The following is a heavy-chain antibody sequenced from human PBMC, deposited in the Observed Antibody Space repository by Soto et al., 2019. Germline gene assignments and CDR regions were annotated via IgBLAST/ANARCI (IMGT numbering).Heavy chain of an antibody. J-gene: IGHJ6*02. Sequence: KQSQTLSLTCAISGDSVSSNSAAWNWIRQSPSRGLEWLGRTYYRSKWYNDYAVSVKSRITINPDTSKNQFSLQLNSVTPEDTAVYYCARGGYSGYDLAYYYYGMDVWGQGTTVTVSS. D-gene: IGHD5-12*01. CDR2: TYYRSKWYN. CDR3: ARGGYSGYDLAYYYYGMDV. CDR1: GDSVSSNSAA. V-gene: IGHV6-1*01.